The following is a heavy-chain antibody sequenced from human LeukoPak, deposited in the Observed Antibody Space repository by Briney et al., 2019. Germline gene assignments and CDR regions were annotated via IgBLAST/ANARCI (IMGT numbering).Heavy chain of an antibody. CDR2: ISDSGVTI. CDR3: AREMGYSLDY. D-gene: IGHD5-18*01. CDR1: GFTFRSNA. Sequence: GGSLRLSCAASGFTFRSNALSWVRQAPGKGLEWVSHISDSGVTIAYADSVKGRFTISRDNARKSVFLQMNSLRAEDTAVYYCAREMGYSLDYWGQGTLVTVSS. V-gene: IGHV3-48*04. J-gene: IGHJ4*02.